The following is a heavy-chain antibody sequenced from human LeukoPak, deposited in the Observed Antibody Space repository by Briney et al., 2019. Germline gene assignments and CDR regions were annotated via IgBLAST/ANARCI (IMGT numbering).Heavy chain of an antibody. CDR1: GGTFSSYA. Sequence: ASVKVSCKASGGTFSSYAISWVRQAPGQGLKWMGGIIPIFGTANYAQKFQGRVTITADESTSTAYMELSSLRSEDTAVYYCARDEESIAARREYYYYYMDVWGKGTTVTVSS. CDR2: IIPIFGTA. D-gene: IGHD6-6*01. V-gene: IGHV1-69*13. J-gene: IGHJ6*03. CDR3: ARDEESIAARREYYYYYMDV.